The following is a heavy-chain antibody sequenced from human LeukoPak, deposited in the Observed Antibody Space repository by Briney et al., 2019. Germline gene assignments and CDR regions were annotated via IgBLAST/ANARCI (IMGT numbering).Heavy chain of an antibody. V-gene: IGHV3-74*01. CDR2: ICPDGTVT. J-gene: IGHJ4*02. CDR3: VRDFRSADY. CDR1: GFTFSTYC. Sequence: GGSLRLSCAASGFTFSTYCMHWVRQAPGKGPLWVSRICPDGTVTNYADSVKARFIISRDNARNTVYLQMNSLRVEDTAVYYCVRDFRSADYWGQGTLVTVSS.